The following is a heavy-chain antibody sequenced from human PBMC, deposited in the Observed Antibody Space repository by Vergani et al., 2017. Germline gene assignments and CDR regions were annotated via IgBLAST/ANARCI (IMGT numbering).Heavy chain of an antibody. CDR1: EYSFGNYW. D-gene: IGHD1-1*01. CDR2: IYTADSDT. V-gene: IGHV5-51*01. Sequence: EVELVQSGPEMRKPGESLKISCKGSEYSFGNYWIGWVRQMPGKGLEWMGIIYTADSDTRYSPSFQGLVTISADKSISTAFLQWDSLKASDTALYYCARHTTYTDSWGQGTLVTVSS. J-gene: IGHJ4*02. CDR3: ARHTTYTDS.